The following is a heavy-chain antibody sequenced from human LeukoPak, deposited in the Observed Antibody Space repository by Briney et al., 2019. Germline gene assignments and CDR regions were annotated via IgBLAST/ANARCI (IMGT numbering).Heavy chain of an antibody. V-gene: IGHV4-34*01. Sequence: PSETLSLTCAVYGGSFSGYHWSWIRQPPGKGLEWIGEINHSGSTNYNPSLKSRVTISVDTSKNQFSLKLSSVTAADTAVYYCARQRRSSTYYYYYMDVWGKGTTVTISS. CDR2: INHSGST. D-gene: IGHD6-13*01. J-gene: IGHJ6*03. CDR1: GGSFSGYH. CDR3: ARQRRSSTYYYYYMDV.